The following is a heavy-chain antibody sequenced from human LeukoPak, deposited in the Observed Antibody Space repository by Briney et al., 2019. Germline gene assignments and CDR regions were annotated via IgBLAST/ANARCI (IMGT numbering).Heavy chain of an antibody. CDR3: ATYYCSTTSCYPYFFDY. D-gene: IGHD2-2*01. J-gene: IGHJ4*02. CDR1: GHPFIRYG. V-gene: IGHV1-18*01. Sequence: ASVKVSCKASGHPFIRYGFSWVRQAPGQGLEWMGWMNPDNGNTKYAQKFQGRVTMTTDTSTSTAHMELRSLRSDDTAVYYCATYYCSTTSCYPYFFDYWGQGTLVTVSS. CDR2: MNPDNGNT.